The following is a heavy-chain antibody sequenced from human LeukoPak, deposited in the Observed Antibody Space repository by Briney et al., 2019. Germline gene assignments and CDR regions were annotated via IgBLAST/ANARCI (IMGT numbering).Heavy chain of an antibody. CDR2: IYYSGST. D-gene: IGHD3-3*01. J-gene: IGHJ4*02. Sequence: SETLSLTCTVSGGSVSSYYWSWIRQPPGKGLEWIGYIYYSGSTNYNPSLKSRVTISVDTSKNQFSLKLSSVTAADTAVYYCARAPYDLWSGYHFDYWGQGTLVTVSS. CDR3: ARAPYDLWSGYHFDY. V-gene: IGHV4-59*02. CDR1: GGSVSSYY.